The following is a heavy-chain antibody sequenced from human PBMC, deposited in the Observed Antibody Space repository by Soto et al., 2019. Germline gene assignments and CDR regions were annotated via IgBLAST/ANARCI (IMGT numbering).Heavy chain of an antibody. D-gene: IGHD6-6*01. CDR1: GGSISSGGYF. Sequence: QVQLQESGPGLVKPSQTLSLTCTVSGGSISSGGYFWSWIRQHPGKGLEWIGFIYYSGSTYYNPSLKSQVTISVDTSKNQFSLKLSSVTAADTAVYYCAREGAAPYYYYGMDVWGQGTTVTVSS. CDR2: IYYSGST. CDR3: AREGAAPYYYYGMDV. V-gene: IGHV4-31*01. J-gene: IGHJ6*02.